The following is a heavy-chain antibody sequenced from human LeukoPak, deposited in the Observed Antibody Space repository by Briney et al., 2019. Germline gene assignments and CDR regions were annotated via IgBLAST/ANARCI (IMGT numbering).Heavy chain of an antibody. J-gene: IGHJ3*02. Sequence: GGSLRLSCAASGFTFSNYGMHWGRQAPGKGLEWVAIIWYDGSNKYYADSVKGRFTISRDNSKNTLYLQMNSLRAEDTAVYYCARDGGYGGNPNDAFDMWGQGTMVTVSS. CDR1: GFTFSNYG. CDR2: IWYDGSNK. CDR3: ARDGGYGGNPNDAFDM. D-gene: IGHD4-23*01. V-gene: IGHV3-33*01.